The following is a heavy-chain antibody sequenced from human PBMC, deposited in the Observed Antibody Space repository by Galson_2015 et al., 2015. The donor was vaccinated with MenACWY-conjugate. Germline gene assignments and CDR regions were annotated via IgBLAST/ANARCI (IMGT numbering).Heavy chain of an antibody. CDR3: ARPIESHPSNWLDP. J-gene: IGHJ5*02. V-gene: IGHV4-39*01. Sequence: SETLSLTCTVSGGSISSSSYYWGWIRQPPGKGLEWIGSIYYSGSTYYNPSLKSRVTISVDTSKNQFSLKLSSVTAADTAVYYCARPIESHPSNWLDPWGQGTLVTVSS. CDR1: GGSISSSSYY. CDR2: IYYSGST.